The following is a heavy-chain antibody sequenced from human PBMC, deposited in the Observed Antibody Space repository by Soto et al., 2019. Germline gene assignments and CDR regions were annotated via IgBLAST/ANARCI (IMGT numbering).Heavy chain of an antibody. Sequence: PSETLSLTCTVSGGSISSYYWSWIRQPPGKGLEWIGYIYYSGSTNYNPSLKSRVTISVDTSKNQFSLKLSSVTAADTAVYYCARVEGKAWFGELLEAYMDVWGKGTTVTVSS. CDR1: GGSISSYY. CDR3: ARVEGKAWFGELLEAYMDV. V-gene: IGHV4-59*01. D-gene: IGHD3-10*01. J-gene: IGHJ6*03. CDR2: IYYSGST.